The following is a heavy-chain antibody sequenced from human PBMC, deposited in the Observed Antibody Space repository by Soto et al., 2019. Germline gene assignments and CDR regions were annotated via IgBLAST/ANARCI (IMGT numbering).Heavy chain of an antibody. CDR3: TTAADQGYSYGMDV. D-gene: IGHD3-16*02. CDR1: GFTFSNAW. Sequence: GGSLRLSCAASGFTFSNAWMNWVRQAPGKGLEWVGRIKSKTDGGTTDYAAPVKGRFTISRDDSKNTLYLQMNSLKTEDTAVYYCTTAADQGYSYGMDVWGQGTTVTVSS. CDR2: IKSKTDGGTT. J-gene: IGHJ6*02. V-gene: IGHV3-15*07.